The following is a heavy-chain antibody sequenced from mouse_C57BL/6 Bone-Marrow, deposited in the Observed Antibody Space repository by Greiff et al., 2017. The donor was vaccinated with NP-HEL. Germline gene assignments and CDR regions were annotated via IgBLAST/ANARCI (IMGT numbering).Heavy chain of an antibody. V-gene: IGHV1-26*01. CDR1: GYTFTDYY. Sequence: VQLKQSGPELVKPGASVKISCKASGYTFTDYYMNWVKQSHGKSLEWIGDINPNNGGTSYNQKFKGKATLTVDKSSSTAYMELRSLTSEDSAVYYCARSVYYGNHWYFDVWGTGTTVTVSS. J-gene: IGHJ1*03. CDR2: INPNNGGT. D-gene: IGHD2-1*01. CDR3: ARSVYYGNHWYFDV.